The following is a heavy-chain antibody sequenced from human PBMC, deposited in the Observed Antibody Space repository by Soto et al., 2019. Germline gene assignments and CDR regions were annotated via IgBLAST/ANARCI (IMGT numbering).Heavy chain of an antibody. Sequence: EVQLVESGGGSVQPGRSLRLSCAASGFSFDDYGMHWVRQGPGKGLERVSGISWNSGDIYYADSVKGRFTISRDNAKRSLYLQMNSLRTEDTALYYCAKDNDLDRDGPFDYWGQGILVTVSS. CDR1: GFSFDDYG. CDR2: ISWNSGDI. V-gene: IGHV3-9*01. J-gene: IGHJ4*02. D-gene: IGHD2-2*03. CDR3: AKDNDLDRDGPFDY.